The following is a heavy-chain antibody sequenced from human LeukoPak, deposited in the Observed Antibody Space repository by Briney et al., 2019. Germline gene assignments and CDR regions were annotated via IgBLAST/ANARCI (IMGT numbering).Heavy chain of an antibody. CDR2: INPKSGAT. J-gene: IGHJ5*02. D-gene: IGHD6-13*01. CDR3: ARDFQQLEHWDWLDP. V-gene: IGHV1-2*02. Sequence: GASVKVSCKASGYTFTGYFMHWVRQAPGQGLEWMGWINPKSGATKYAQNFQGRVSMTRDTSSGTAHMELSSLRSDDTAVFYCARDFQQLEHWDWLDPWGQGTLVAVSS. CDR1: GYTFTGYF.